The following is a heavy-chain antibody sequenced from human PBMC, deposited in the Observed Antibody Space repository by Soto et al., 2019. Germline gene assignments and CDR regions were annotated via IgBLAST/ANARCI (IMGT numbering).Heavy chain of an antibody. J-gene: IGHJ6*02. V-gene: IGHV3-30-3*01. Sequence: QVQLVESGGGVVQPGRSLRLSCAASGFTFSSYTMYWVRQAPGKGLEWVAVISYDGSNKHYADSVKGRFTISRDNSKKMLYLQMNSLRGEDTAVYYCARDIAADPPYYGMDVWGQGTTVTVSS. CDR1: GFTFSSYT. D-gene: IGHD6-25*01. CDR2: ISYDGSNK. CDR3: ARDIAADPPYYGMDV.